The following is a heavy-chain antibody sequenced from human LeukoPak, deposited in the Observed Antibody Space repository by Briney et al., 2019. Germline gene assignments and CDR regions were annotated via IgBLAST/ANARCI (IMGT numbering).Heavy chain of an antibody. D-gene: IGHD4-17*01. Sequence: GGSLRLSCAASGFTFSSYWMHWARQAPGKGLVWVSRIDGDGSSTSSADSVKGRFTISRDNSKNTLYLQMSSLRAEDTAVYYCARVGHDYDVDYWGHGTLVTVSS. CDR2: IDGDGSST. V-gene: IGHV3-74*01. CDR1: GFTFSSYW. CDR3: ARVGHDYDVDY. J-gene: IGHJ4*01.